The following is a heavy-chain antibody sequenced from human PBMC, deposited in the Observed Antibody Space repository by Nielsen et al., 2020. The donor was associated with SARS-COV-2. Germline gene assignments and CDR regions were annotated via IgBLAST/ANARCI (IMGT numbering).Heavy chain of an antibody. V-gene: IGHV3-64*04. CDR1: GFTFSSYA. D-gene: IGHD5-18*01. Sequence: GESLKISCSASGFTFSSYAMHWVRQAPGKGLEYVSAISSNGGSTYYADSVKGRFTISRDNSKNTLYLQMNSLRAEDTAVYYCAKVDTSEFDYWGQGTLVTVSS. J-gene: IGHJ4*02. CDR3: AKVDTSEFDY. CDR2: ISSNGGST.